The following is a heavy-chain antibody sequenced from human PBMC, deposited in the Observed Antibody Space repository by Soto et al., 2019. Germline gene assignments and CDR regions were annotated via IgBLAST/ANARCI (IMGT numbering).Heavy chain of an antibody. J-gene: IGHJ4*02. D-gene: IGHD1-26*01. CDR2: ISGSGGST. CDR3: AKALVVGATTYDY. Sequence: GSLRLSCASSGFTFSSYAMSWVRQAQGKGLEWVSAISGSGGSTYDADSVKGRFTISRDNSKNTLYLQMNSLRAEDTAVYYCAKALVVGATTYDYWGQGTLVTVS. V-gene: IGHV3-23*01. CDR1: GFTFSSYA.